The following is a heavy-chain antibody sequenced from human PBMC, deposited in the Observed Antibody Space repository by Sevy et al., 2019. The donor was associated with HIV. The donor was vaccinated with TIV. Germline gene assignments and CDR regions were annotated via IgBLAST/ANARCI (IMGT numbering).Heavy chain of an antibody. CDR3: AKWDADRRWYFDY. CDR1: GFSFSNYN. Sequence: GGSLRLSYAASGFSFSNYNMNWVRQAPGKGLEWVSSITGSSDYIYYADSVKGRFTISRDNAKNSLYLRMNSLKTEDTAVYYCAKWDADRRWYFDYWGQGILVTVSS. J-gene: IGHJ4*02. D-gene: IGHD1-26*01. V-gene: IGHV3-21*06. CDR2: ITGSSDYI.